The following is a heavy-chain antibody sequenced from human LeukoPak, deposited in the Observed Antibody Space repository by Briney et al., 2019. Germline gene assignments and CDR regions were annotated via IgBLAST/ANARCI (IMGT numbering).Heavy chain of an antibody. Sequence: SQTLSLTCAISGDSVSSNSAAWNWIRQSPSRGLEWLGRTYYRSKWYNDYAVSVKSLITINPDTSKNQFSLQLNSVTPEDTAVYYCASSIHPWGWFDPWGQGTLVTVSS. CDR1: GDSVSSNSAA. J-gene: IGHJ5*02. CDR2: TYYRSKWYN. D-gene: IGHD2/OR15-2a*01. V-gene: IGHV6-1*01. CDR3: ASSIHPWGWFDP.